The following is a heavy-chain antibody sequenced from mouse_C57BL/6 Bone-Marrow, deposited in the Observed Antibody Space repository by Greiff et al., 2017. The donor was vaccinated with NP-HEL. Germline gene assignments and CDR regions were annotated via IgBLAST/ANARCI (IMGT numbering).Heavy chain of an antibody. J-gene: IGHJ2*01. Sequence: VQLQQPGAELVKPGASVKLSCKASGYTFTSYWMHWVKQRPGQGLEWIGMIHPNSGSTNYNEKFKSKATLTVDKSSSTAYMQLSSLTSEDSAVYSCARQGYGSSPVDYWGQGTTLTVSS. V-gene: IGHV1-64*01. CDR1: GYTFTSYW. CDR2: IHPNSGST. D-gene: IGHD1-1*01. CDR3: ARQGYGSSPVDY.